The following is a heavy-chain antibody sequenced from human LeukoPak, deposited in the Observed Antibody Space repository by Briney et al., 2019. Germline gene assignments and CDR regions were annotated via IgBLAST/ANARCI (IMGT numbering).Heavy chain of an antibody. CDR2: INPSGGST. Sequence: ASVKVSCKASGYTFTSCYMHWVRQAPGQGLEWMGIINPSGGSTSYAQKFQGRVTMTRDTSTSTVYMELSSLRSEDTAVYYCARGSEGYGDYDYYYYGMDVWGQGTTVTVSS. CDR1: GYTFTSCY. CDR3: ARGSEGYGDYDYYYYGMDV. J-gene: IGHJ6*02. D-gene: IGHD4-17*01. V-gene: IGHV1-46*01.